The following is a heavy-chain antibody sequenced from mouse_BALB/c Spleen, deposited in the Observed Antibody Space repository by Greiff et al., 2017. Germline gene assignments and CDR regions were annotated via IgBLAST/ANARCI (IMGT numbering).Heavy chain of an antibody. D-gene: IGHD2-1*01. CDR1: GFSLTSYG. V-gene: IGHV2-9*02. J-gene: IGHJ3*01. CDR3: AREYGNWFAY. CDR2: IWAGGST. Sequence: VQLKESGPGLVAPSQSLSITCTVSGFSLTSYGVHWVRQPPGKGLEWLGVIWAGGSTNYNSALMSRLSISKDNSKSQVFLKMNSLQTDDTAMYYCAREYGNWFAYWGQGTLVTVSA.